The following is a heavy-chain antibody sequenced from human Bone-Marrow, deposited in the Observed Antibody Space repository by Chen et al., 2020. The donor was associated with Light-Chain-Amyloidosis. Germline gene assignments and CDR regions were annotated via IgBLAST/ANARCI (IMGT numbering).Heavy chain of an antibody. CDR3: TRDRGAATPTDF. J-gene: IGHJ4*02. D-gene: IGHD6-25*01. Sequence: QVQLQESGPGLVRPSETLSLTCAVSGYSISSGYYWAWVRQPPGKGLEWIGSIYHRGDTFYNPSLKSRLTLSIDTSKNQFSLRLTSVTAADTAVYYCTRDRGAATPTDFWGPGTLVIVSS. V-gene: IGHV4-38-2*02. CDR1: GYSISSGYY. CDR2: IYHRGDT.